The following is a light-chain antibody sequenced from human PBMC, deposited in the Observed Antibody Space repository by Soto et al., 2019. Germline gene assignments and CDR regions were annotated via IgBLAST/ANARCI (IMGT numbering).Light chain of an antibody. Sequence: EIVMTQYPTILSVSPVERATLSCRASQRVSSNLAWYQQKPGQAPRLLIYGVYTRAPGIPARFSGSGSGTEFTLTISSLQSEDVAVYYCQQYHSWPPRTFGQGTEVEIK. CDR1: QRVSSN. J-gene: IGKJ1*01. CDR2: GVY. CDR3: QQYHSWPPRT. V-gene: IGKV3D-15*01.